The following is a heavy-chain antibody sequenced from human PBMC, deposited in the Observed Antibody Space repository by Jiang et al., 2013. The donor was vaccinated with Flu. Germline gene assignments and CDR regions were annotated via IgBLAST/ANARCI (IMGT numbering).Heavy chain of an antibody. CDR1: GGSVSSGGYY. V-gene: IGHV4-61*08. D-gene: IGHD4/OR15-4a*01. J-gene: IGHJ4*02. CDR3: ARGRRNGSNGYFDF. Sequence: PGLVKPSETLSLTCVVSGGSVSSGGYYWSWIRQPPGKGLELIGYIFYTGRTDYNPSLKSRVTISVDMSKNQFSLKLSSVTAADTAVYYCARGRRNGSNGYFDFWGQGTLVTVSS. CDR2: IFYTGRT.